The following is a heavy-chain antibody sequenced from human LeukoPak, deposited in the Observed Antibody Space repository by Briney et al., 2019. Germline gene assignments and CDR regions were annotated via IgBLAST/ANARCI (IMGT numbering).Heavy chain of an antibody. J-gene: IGHJ4*02. CDR2: INHSGST. CDR3: ARGHDSSGYLFDY. Sequence: TASETLSLTCAVYGGSFSGYYGGWIRQSPGKGLEWIGGINHSGSTNYNPSLKSRVTISIDTSKNQFSLKLSSVTAADTAVYYCARGHDSSGYLFDYWGQGTLVTVSS. CDR1: GGSFSGYY. D-gene: IGHD3-22*01. V-gene: IGHV4-34*01.